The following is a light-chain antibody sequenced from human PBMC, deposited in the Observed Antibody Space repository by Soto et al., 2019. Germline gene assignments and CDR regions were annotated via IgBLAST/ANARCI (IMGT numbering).Light chain of an antibody. J-gene: IGKJ5*01. CDR2: GAS. V-gene: IGKV3-20*01. CDR3: QQYGSSEIT. Sequence: EIVLTQSPGTLSLSPGERATLSCRASQSFSSVYLAWYQQKPGQAPRLLIYGASNRATGIPDRFSGSGSGTDFTLTISRLEPEDFAVYYCQQYGSSEITFGQGTRLEIK. CDR1: QSFSSVY.